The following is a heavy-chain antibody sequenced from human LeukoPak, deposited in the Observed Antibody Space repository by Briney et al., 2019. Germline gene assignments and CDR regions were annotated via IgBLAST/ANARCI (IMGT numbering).Heavy chain of an antibody. D-gene: IGHD6-19*01. V-gene: IGHV4-59*01. CDR1: GGSISGYY. CDR3: AREEYRSGWFPGDN. CDR2: IYSSGSS. Sequence: PSETLSLTCTVSGGSISGYYWSWIRQPPGKGLEWIGYIYSSGSSSYNPSLKSRVTISVDTSKNQFSLKLSSVTAADTAVYYCAREEYRSGWFPGDNWGQGTLVTVSS. J-gene: IGHJ4*02.